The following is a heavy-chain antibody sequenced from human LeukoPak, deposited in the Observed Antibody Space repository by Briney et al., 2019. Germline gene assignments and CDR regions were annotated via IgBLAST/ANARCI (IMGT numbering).Heavy chain of an antibody. V-gene: IGHV1-69*04. CDR3: ARPLSLVGATDY. CDR2: IIPILGIA. Sequence: ASVKVSCKASGGTFSSYAISWVRQAPGQGLEWMGRIIPILGIANYAQKFQGRVTITADKSTSTAYMELSSLRSEDTAVYYCARPLSLVGATDYWGQGTLVTVSS. J-gene: IGHJ4*02. CDR1: GGTFSSYA. D-gene: IGHD1-26*01.